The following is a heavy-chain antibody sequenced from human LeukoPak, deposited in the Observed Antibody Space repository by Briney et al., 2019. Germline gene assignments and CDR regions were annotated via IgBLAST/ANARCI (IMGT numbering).Heavy chain of an antibody. CDR1: GYSISSGYY. CDR3: ARGLGRQQLDSPFDY. J-gene: IGHJ4*02. Sequence: SETLSLTSTVSGYSISSGYYWGWIRQPPGKGLEWLASIYHSGTIYYNPSLKSRVTISVDTSKNQFSLKLTSVTAADTAVYYCARGLGRQQLDSPFDYWGQGTLVTVSS. D-gene: IGHD6-13*01. V-gene: IGHV4-38-2*02. CDR2: IYHSGTI.